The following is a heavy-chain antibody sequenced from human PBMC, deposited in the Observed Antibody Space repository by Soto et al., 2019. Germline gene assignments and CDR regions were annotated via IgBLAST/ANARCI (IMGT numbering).Heavy chain of an antibody. CDR3: ARDRADYYYGSGPFDP. D-gene: IGHD3-10*01. V-gene: IGHV3-30*03. Sequence: GGSLRLSCAASGFTFNIYAMSWVRQAPGKGLEWVAVISYDGSNKYYADSVKGRFTISRDNSKNTLYLQMNGLRAEDTAEYYCARDRADYYYGSGPFDPWGQGTLVTVSS. J-gene: IGHJ5*02. CDR2: ISYDGSNK. CDR1: GFTFNIYA.